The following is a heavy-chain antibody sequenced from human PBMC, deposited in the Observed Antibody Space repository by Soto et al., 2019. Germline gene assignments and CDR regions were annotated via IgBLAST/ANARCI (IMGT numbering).Heavy chain of an antibody. V-gene: IGHV4-4*02. J-gene: IGHJ5*02. CDR3: PTASMGWFDP. CDR1: GGSISSSNW. CDR2: IYHSGST. Sequence: SETLSLTCAVSGGSISSSNWRSCVRQPPGKGLEWIGEIYHSGSTNYNPSLKSRVTISVDKSKNQFSLKLSSVTAADTAVYYCPTASMGWFDPPGQGTLVTLPS. D-gene: IGHD2-2*01.